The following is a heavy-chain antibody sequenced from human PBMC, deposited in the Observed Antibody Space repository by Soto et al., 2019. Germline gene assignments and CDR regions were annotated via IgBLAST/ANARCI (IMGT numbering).Heavy chain of an antibody. J-gene: IGHJ4*02. Sequence: ASVKVSFKASGYTFTGYYMHWVRQAPGQGLEWMGWINPNSGGTNYAQKFQGRVTMTRDTSISTAYMELSRLRSDDTAVYYCARAVILEWLYDYWGQGTLVTVSS. CDR2: INPNSGGT. CDR1: GYTFTGYY. V-gene: IGHV1-2*02. D-gene: IGHD3-3*01. CDR3: ARAVILEWLYDY.